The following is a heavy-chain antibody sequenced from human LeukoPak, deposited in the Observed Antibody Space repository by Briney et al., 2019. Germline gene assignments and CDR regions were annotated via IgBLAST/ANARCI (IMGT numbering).Heavy chain of an antibody. Sequence: GGSLRLSCAASGFTFSIYAMGWVRQAPGKGLEWVSVISGGGDSTYYADSVKGRFTISRDNSKNTLYLEMNSLRAEDTAVYYCAREAPYFDLWGRGTLVTVSS. V-gene: IGHV3-23*01. CDR1: GFTFSIYA. CDR3: AREAPYFDL. J-gene: IGHJ2*01. CDR2: ISGGGDST.